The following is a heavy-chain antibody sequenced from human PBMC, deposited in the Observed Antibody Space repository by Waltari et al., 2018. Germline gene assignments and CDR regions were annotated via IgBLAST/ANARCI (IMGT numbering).Heavy chain of an antibody. CDR3: ARAVLVGRDGYNFDY. V-gene: IGHV1-69*08. J-gene: IGHJ4*02. D-gene: IGHD5-12*01. CDR2: ISPIFGTA. Sequence: QVQLVQSGAEVKKPGSSVKVSCKASGGTFSSYAISWVRQAPGQGLEWMGRISPIFGTANDAQKFQGRVTITADKSTSTAYMELSSLRSEDTAVYYCARAVLVGRDGYNFDYWGQGTLVTVSS. CDR1: GGTFSSYA.